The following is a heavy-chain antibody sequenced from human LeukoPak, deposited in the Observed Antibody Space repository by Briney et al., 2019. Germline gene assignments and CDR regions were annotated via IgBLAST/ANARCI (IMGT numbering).Heavy chain of an antibody. D-gene: IGHD1-26*01. CDR2: IHYDGARS. Sequence: GGSLRLSCAASGFTFSGYGMHWVRQAPGKGLEWVAFIHYDGARSYYADSVKGRFTISRDNAKNSLYLQMNSLRAEDTAVYYCATDSRIVGATGASDIWGQGTMVTVSS. V-gene: IGHV3-30*02. CDR3: ATDSRIVGATGASDI. J-gene: IGHJ3*02. CDR1: GFTFSGYG.